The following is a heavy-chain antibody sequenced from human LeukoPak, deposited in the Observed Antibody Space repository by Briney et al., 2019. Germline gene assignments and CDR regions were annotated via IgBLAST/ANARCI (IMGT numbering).Heavy chain of an antibody. D-gene: IGHD6-19*01. CDR2: MYSAGGGCTT. J-gene: IGHJ4*02. CDR3: ATKGDSGWLFDY. CDR1: GFSVSSNY. Sequence: WESLRLSCAASGFSVSSNYMSWVRQAPGKGLEWVSIMYSAGGGCTTYYADSVKGRFAISRDNSKNTLNLQMNSLRGEDTAVYYCATKGDSGWLFDYWGQGTLVTV. V-gene: IGHV3-53*01.